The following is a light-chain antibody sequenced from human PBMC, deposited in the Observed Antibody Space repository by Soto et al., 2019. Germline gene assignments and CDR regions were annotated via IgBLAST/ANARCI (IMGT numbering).Light chain of an antibody. CDR1: TSDVGSYDL. J-gene: IGLJ2*01. CDR2: EVT. CDR3: SWYAGRGVGV. Sequence: QSVLTQPASVSGSPGQSITISCTGTTSDVGSYDLVSWYQQHPGAAPKLLIYEVTERPSGVSIRFSGSKSDYAASLTISGLQAEDEADYYCSWYAGRGVGVFGGGTKVTVL. V-gene: IGLV2-23*02.